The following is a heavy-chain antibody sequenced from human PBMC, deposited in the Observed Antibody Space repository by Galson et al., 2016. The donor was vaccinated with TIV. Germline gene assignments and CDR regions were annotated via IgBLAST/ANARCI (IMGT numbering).Heavy chain of an antibody. CDR2: INAATGST. Sequence: SVKVSCKASGYTLTTYGIHWVRQAPGQRLEWMGWINAATGSTKYSQKLQGRVTITRDTSANTAHMELSSLRFEDTAVYYCARDAPYSSSWSIDYWGQESLVTVSS. CDR1: GYTLTTYG. J-gene: IGHJ4*02. D-gene: IGHD6-13*01. CDR3: ARDAPYSSSWSIDY. V-gene: IGHV1-3*01.